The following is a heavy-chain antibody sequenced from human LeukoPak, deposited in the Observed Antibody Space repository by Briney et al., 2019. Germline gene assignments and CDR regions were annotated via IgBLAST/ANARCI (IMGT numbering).Heavy chain of an antibody. J-gene: IGHJ6*02. D-gene: IGHD5-18*01. CDR3: ARVPATAMVTADYYYGMDV. V-gene: IGHV4-59*08. CDR2: IYYSGST. CDR1: GGFISSYY. Sequence: PSETLSLTCTVSGGFISSYYWSWIRQPPGKGLEWIGYIYYSGSTNYNPSLKSRVTISVDTSKNQFSLKLSSVTAADTAVYYCARVPATAMVTADYYYGMDVWGQGTTVTVSS.